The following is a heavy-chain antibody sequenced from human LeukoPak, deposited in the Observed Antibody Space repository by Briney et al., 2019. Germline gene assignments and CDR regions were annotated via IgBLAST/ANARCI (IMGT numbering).Heavy chain of an antibody. Sequence: QSGGSLRLSCAGSGFTFSNSWMGWVRQASGKGLEWVANVQHIGGETYYVDSVKGRFTISRDNAKNSVYLQMNSLGADDTAVYYCATYSILNAREFRYWGQGTLVTVTS. J-gene: IGHJ1*01. CDR2: VQHIGGET. V-gene: IGHV3-7*01. D-gene: IGHD4-11*01. CDR1: GFTFSNSW. CDR3: ATYSILNAREFRY.